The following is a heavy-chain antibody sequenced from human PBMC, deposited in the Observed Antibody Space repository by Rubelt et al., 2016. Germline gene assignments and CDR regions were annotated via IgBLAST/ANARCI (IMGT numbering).Heavy chain of an antibody. V-gene: IGHV4-59*01. D-gene: IGHD5-12*01. CDR3: ARDRTPSGYDSGMDV. CDR2: IYSSGST. Sequence: GLEWIGYIYSSGSTNYNASLKSLVTISIYRSKNQFSLNLRSVTAADTAVYYCARDRTPSGYDSGMDVWGQGTTVTVSS. J-gene: IGHJ6*02.